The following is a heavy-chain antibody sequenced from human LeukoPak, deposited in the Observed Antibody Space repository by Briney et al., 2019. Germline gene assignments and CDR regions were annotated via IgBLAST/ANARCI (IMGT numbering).Heavy chain of an antibody. V-gene: IGHV3-15*07. D-gene: IGHD2-21*01. Sequence: GGSLRLSCAASGFTFSNAYMNWVRQAPGKGLEWVGRIGPKTDGETTEYAAPVKGRFSISRDDSKNMLYLQMNSLKTEDTAVYYCITPLPYSAQGGQGTLVTVSS. CDR1: GFTFSNAY. CDR2: IGPKTDGETT. CDR3: ITPLPYSAQ. J-gene: IGHJ4*02.